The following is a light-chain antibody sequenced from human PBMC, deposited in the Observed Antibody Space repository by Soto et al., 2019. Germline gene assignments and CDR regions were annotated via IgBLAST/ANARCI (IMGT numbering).Light chain of an antibody. CDR2: EVS. V-gene: IGLV2-14*01. CDR3: SSYTSSSTFV. J-gene: IGLJ1*01. CDR1: NSDVGGHDY. Sequence: SALTEPASVSGSPGQSITISCTGTNSDVGGHDYVSWYQQHPGKVPKLMIYEVSNRPSGVSNRFSGSKSGDTASLTISGLQAEDEADYYCSSYTSSSTFVFGTGTKVTVL.